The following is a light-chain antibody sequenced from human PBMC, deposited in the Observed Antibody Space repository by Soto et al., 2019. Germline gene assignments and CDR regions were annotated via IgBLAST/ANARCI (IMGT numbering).Light chain of an antibody. Sequence: EIGLTQSPGTLSLSPGETATLSCRSSQSVISSYLAWYQQKPGQPPRLLIFGTSIRDTGIPDRISGSGSGTDFSPTSIRLETEAFAVYYCQPYGNSVTFTFGQGTKLEIK. CDR2: GTS. CDR1: QSVISSY. V-gene: IGKV3-20*01. J-gene: IGKJ2*01. CDR3: QPYGNSVTFT.